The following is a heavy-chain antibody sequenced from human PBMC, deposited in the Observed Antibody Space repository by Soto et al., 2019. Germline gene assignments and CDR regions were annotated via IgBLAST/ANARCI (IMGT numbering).Heavy chain of an antibody. CDR3: ARKQAGYFYGIDY. D-gene: IGHD3-10*01. V-gene: IGHV4-31*03. Sequence: SETLSLTCTVSGGSVTSGGYYWSWIRQHPGKGLEWLGYIYDSGSTFYNPSLKSRITLSVDTSKNQFSLKLSSVTVADTAVYFCARKQAGYFYGIDYWGQGTLVTV. CDR2: IYDSGST. J-gene: IGHJ4*02. CDR1: GGSVTSGGYY.